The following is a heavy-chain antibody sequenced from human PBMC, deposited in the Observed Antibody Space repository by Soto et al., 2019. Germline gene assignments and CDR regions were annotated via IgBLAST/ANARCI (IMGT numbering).Heavy chain of an antibody. CDR2: IYSTGST. CDR3: AKDEYYDSNNWFDP. Sequence: SETLSLTCTVSGGSISPCYWSWIRQPAGKGLEWIGRIYSTGSTNYNPSFRSRVTMSVDTSKNQFSLKLSSVTAVDTAVYYCAKDEYYDSNNWFDPWGQGTLVTVSS. J-gene: IGHJ5*02. CDR1: GGSISPCY. V-gene: IGHV4-4*07. D-gene: IGHD3-22*01.